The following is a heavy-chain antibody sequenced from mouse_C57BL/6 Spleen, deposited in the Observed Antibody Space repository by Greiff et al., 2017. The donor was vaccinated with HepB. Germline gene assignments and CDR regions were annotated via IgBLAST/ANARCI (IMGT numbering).Heavy chain of an antibody. CDR1: GYTFTSYD. V-gene: IGHV1-85*01. Sequence: QVQLQQSGPELVKPGASVKLSCKASGYTFTSYDINWVKQRPGQGLEWIGWIYPRDGSTKYNEKFMGKATLTVDTSSSTAYMELHSLTSEDSAVYFCARSAVYYDYDEEVFDYWGQGTTLTVSS. CDR2: IYPRDGST. CDR3: ARSAVYYDYDEEVFDY. J-gene: IGHJ2*01. D-gene: IGHD2-4*01.